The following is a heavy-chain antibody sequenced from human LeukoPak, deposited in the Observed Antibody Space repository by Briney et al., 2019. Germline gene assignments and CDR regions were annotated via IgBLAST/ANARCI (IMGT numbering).Heavy chain of an antibody. J-gene: IGHJ1*01. CDR3: ARPGARITTTVVMAEYFQH. Sequence: SVKVSCKASGGTFSSYAISWARQAPGQGLAWMGRIIPILGIANYAQKFQGRVTITADKSTSTAYMELSSLRSEDTAVYYCARPGARITTTVVMAEYFQHWGQGTLVTVSS. CDR1: GGTFSSYA. CDR2: IIPILGIA. D-gene: IGHD4-23*01. V-gene: IGHV1-69*04.